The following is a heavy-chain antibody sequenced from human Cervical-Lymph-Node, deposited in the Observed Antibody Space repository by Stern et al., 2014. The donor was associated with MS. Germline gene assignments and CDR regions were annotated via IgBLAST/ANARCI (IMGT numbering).Heavy chain of an antibody. V-gene: IGHV3-21*01. D-gene: IGHD4-11*01. CDR2: ISISSGYI. Sequence: EDQLVESGGGLVKPGGSLRLSCAASGFTFTSYTMHWVRQSPGKGLEWVSSISISSGYIYYADSVKGRFTISRDNAKNSLYLQMSSLRAEDTAVYYCAREGSSTDYGLDVWGQGTTVTVSS. J-gene: IGHJ6*02. CDR1: GFTFTSYT. CDR3: AREGSSTDYGLDV.